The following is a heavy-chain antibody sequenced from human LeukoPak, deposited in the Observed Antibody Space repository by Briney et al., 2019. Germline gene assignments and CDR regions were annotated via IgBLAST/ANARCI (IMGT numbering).Heavy chain of an antibody. Sequence: ASVKVSCKASGGTFSSYAISWVRQAPGQGLEWMGIINPSGGSTSYAQKFQGRVTMTRDTSTSTVYMGLSSLRSEDTAVYYCARAPRAAFDYWGQGTLVTVSS. CDR2: INPSGGST. J-gene: IGHJ4*02. CDR1: GGTFSSYA. CDR3: ARAPRAAFDY. V-gene: IGHV1-46*01.